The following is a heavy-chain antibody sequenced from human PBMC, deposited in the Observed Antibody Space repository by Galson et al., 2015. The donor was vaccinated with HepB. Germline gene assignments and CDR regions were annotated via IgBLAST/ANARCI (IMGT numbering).Heavy chain of an antibody. CDR1: GGTFTSYG. V-gene: IGHV1-69*06. J-gene: IGHJ5*02. CDR2: TIPFFDTT. CDR3: VPLGGPCSSPSCTGVVGDWFDP. D-gene: IGHD2-2*01. Sequence: SVKVSCKASGGTFTSYGISWVRQAPGQGLEWMGGTIPFFDTTNYAQKFQGRITITVDRSTTTGFMELSSLISEDTAIYYCVPLGGPCSSPSCTGVVGDWFDPWGQGTLVTVSS.